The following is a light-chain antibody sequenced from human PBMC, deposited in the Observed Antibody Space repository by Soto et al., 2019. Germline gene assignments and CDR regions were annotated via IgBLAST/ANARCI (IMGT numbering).Light chain of an antibody. CDR3: AAWDDSLNGFYV. CDR2: SNN. V-gene: IGLV1-44*01. CDR1: SSDVGASIF. J-gene: IGLJ1*01. Sequence: QSVLTQPASVSGSPGQSITISCTGTSSDVGASIFVSWHQHHPGKAPKLLIFSNNQRPSGVPARFSGSKSGTSASLAISGLQSGDEGDYYCAAWDDSLNGFYVFGTGTKLTVL.